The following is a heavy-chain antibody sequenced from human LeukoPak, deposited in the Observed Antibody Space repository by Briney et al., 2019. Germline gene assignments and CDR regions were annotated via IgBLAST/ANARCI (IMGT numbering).Heavy chain of an antibody. CDR2: ISTSSGYI. CDR1: GFTFSNYA. D-gene: IGHD3-10*01. CDR3: ARDSGGGYFYYYNMDV. Sequence: GGSLRLSCAASGFTFSNYAMSWVRQAPGKGLEWVSSISTSSGYIYYADSVKGRFTISRDNAKNSLYLQMNSLRAEDTAVFYCARDSGGGYFYYYNMDVWGKGTTVTVSS. V-gene: IGHV3-21*01. J-gene: IGHJ6*03.